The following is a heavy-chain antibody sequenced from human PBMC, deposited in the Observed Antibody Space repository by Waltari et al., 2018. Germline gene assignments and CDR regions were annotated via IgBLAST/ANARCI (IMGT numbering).Heavy chain of an antibody. J-gene: IGHJ5*02. CDR3: ARLSRIAVAQNWFDP. Sequence: EVQLVQSGAEVKKPGEALKISCKGSGYSFTRYWIGGVRQMPGKGLEWMGFIYPGDSDTSYIPSFQGRVTISADKSISTAYLQLSSLTASDTAMYYCARLSRIAVAQNWFDPWGQGTLVTVSS. V-gene: IGHV5-51*03. D-gene: IGHD6-19*01. CDR2: IYPGDSDT. CDR1: GYSFTRYW.